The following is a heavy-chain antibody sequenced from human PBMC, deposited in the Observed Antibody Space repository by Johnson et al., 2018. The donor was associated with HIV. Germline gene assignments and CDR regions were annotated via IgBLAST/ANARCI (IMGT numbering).Heavy chain of an antibody. CDR1: GFTFDDYG. J-gene: IGHJ3*02. CDR3: ARRDPWVENGAFDI. Sequence: EVQLVESGGGVVRPGGSLRLSCAASGFTFDDYGMTWVRQAPGKGLEWVSAIGTAGDTYYPGSVKGRFTISRENAKNSLYLQMNSLRAGDTAVYFCARRDPWVENGAFDIWGQGTVVAVSS. V-gene: IGHV3-13*01. CDR2: IGTAGDT. D-gene: IGHD5-24*01.